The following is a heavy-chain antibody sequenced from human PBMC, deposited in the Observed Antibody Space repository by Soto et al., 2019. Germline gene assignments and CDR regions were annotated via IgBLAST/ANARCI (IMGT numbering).Heavy chain of an antibody. V-gene: IGHV1-18*04. CDR1: GYTFTSFG. J-gene: IGHJ4*02. CDR2: ISPESGKT. Sequence: VASVKVSCKASGYTFTSFGLSWVRQAPGQGPEWMGWISPESGKTVYSYKFQDRVSMTTDASTTTLYLDLGSLRSDDTAVYYCTRDWFFISTSTVTTDAYWGQGTLVTVSS. CDR3: TRDWFFISTSTVTTDAY. D-gene: IGHD4-17*01.